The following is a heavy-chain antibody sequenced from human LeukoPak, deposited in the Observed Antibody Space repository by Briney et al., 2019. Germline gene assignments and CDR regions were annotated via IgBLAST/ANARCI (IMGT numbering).Heavy chain of an antibody. Sequence: GGSLRLSCAASGFTFSSYAMRWVRQAPGKGLEWVSAISGSGGSTYYADSVKGRFTISRDNSKNTLYLQMNSLRAEDTAVYYCARERSMSSSTLLVGDYWGQGILVTVFS. CDR1: GFTFSSYA. CDR2: ISGSGGST. V-gene: IGHV3-23*01. CDR3: ARERSMSSSTLLVGDY. D-gene: IGHD2-2*01. J-gene: IGHJ4*02.